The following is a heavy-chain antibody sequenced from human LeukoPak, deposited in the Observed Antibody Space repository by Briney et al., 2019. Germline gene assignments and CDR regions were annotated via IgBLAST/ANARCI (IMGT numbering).Heavy chain of an antibody. J-gene: IGHJ5*02. CDR1: GFTFSSYG. V-gene: IGHV3-30*03. D-gene: IGHD3-22*01. Sequence: PGRSLRLSCAASGFTFSSYGMHWVRQAPGKGLEWVAVISYDGSNKYYAESVKGRFTSSRDNSKNTLYLQMDSLRAEDTAVYYCTRYDSTRFDPWGQGTLVTVSS. CDR3: TRYDSTRFDP. CDR2: ISYDGSNK.